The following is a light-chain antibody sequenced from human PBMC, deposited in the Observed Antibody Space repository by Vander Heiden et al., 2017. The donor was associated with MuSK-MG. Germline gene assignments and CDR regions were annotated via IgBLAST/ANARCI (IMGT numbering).Light chain of an antibody. CDR3: QQRSLWRPGGR. J-gene: IGKJ1*01. CDR2: DES. V-gene: IGKV3-11*01. Sequence: EIVFTHSPVTLSLSPGERATLSCMASQNINNYLDWYQQKPGQAPGPSILDESNRATGSGARFSGSGSGTDLILTISSREPEDVEVYFCQQRSLWRPGGRFGQGTKVEIK. CDR1: QNINNY.